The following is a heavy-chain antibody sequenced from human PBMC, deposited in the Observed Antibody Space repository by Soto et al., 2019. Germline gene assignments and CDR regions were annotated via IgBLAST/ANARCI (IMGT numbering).Heavy chain of an antibody. J-gene: IGHJ4*02. CDR3: GRGGGFASFDY. D-gene: IGHD3-10*01. V-gene: IGHV4-30-2*01. Sequence: TLSLTCTVSGASITYGAYSWSWIRQTPGKGLEWIGYINHLETTFYNPSFESRLTLSIDRTKNQFSLNLKSMSAADRAVYFCGRGGGFASFDYWGQATLVTVSS. CDR1: GASITYGAYS. CDR2: INHLETT.